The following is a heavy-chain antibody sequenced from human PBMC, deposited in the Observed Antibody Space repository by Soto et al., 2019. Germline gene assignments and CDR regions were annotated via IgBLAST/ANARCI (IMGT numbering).Heavy chain of an antibody. Sequence: GGSLRLSCAASGFTFSSYGMHWGRQAPGKGLEWVAVIAYDGSNKYYADSVKGRFTISRDNAENSVYLEMDSLRAEDTALYYCGRDVDADFRTDFDYWGRGTLVSVSS. CDR3: GRDVDADFRTDFDY. CDR1: GFTFSSYG. V-gene: IGHV3-30*03. J-gene: IGHJ4*02. CDR2: IAYDGSNK. D-gene: IGHD4-17*01.